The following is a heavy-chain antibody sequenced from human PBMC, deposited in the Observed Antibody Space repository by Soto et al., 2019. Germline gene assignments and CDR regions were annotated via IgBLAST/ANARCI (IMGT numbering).Heavy chain of an antibody. J-gene: IGHJ4*02. V-gene: IGHV3-11*01. D-gene: IGHD1-1*01. CDR2: ISSTGSNT. Sequence: GGALRLSCVVSGFSLGDYYMSWGRQPPGKGLEWVSYISSTGSNTYDVDSVKGRFTISRDNTKNSLFLQMNSVRVEDTAVYYCARVVGRRFLDYWGQGXLVTVYS. CDR1: GFSLGDYY. CDR3: ARVVGRRFLDY.